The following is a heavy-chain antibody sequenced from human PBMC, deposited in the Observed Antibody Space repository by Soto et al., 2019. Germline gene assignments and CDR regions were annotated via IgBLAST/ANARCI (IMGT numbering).Heavy chain of an antibody. D-gene: IGHD5-18*01. CDR3: ARVDTAMVTGLDY. V-gene: IGHV1-46*03. CDR1: GYTFTSYY. Sequence: QVQLVQSGAEVKKPGASVKVSCKASGYTFTSYYMHWVRQAPGQGLEWMGIINPSGGSTSYAQKFQGRVXXTXDTXTSTVYMELSSLRSEDTAVYYCARVDTAMVTGLDYWGQGTLVTVSS. J-gene: IGHJ4*02. CDR2: INPSGGST.